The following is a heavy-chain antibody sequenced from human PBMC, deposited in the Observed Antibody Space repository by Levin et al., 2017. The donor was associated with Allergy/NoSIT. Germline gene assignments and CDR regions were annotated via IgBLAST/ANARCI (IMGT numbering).Heavy chain of an antibody. CDR3: AKDPTTSSSWYLSWYFDL. CDR2: ISGSGGST. V-gene: IGHV3-23*01. D-gene: IGHD6-13*01. Sequence: GGSLRLSCAASGFTFSSYAMSWVRQAPGKGLEWVSAISGSGGSTYYADSVKGRFTISRDNSKNTLYLQMNSLRAEDTAVYYCAKDPTTSSSWYLSWYFDLWGRGSLVTVSS. CDR1: GFTFSSYA. J-gene: IGHJ2*01.